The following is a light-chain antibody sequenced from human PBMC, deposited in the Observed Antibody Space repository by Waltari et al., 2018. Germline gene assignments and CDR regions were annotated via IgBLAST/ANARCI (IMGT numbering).Light chain of an antibody. CDR3: QNYNSAPRT. CDR2: AAS. V-gene: IGKV1-27*01. J-gene: IGKJ1*01. CDR1: QGISNY. Sequence: DIQMTQSPSSLSASVGERVTIACRASQGISNYLAWYQQKPGKVPKLLIYAASTLQSEVPSRFSGSGSGTDFTLTISSLQPEDVATYYCQNYNSAPRTFGQGTKVEIK.